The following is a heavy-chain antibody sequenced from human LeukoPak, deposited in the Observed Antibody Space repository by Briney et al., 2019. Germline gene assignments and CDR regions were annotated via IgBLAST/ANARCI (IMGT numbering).Heavy chain of an antibody. Sequence: GGSLRLSCAASGFTFSSYWMSWVRQAPGKGLEWVANIKQDGSEKYYVDSVKGRSTISRDNAKNSLYLQMNSLRAEDTAVYYCARAFRYFDWSSEDYWGQGTLVTVSS. CDR2: IKQDGSEK. CDR3: ARAFRYFDWSSEDY. J-gene: IGHJ4*02. V-gene: IGHV3-7*04. D-gene: IGHD3-9*01. CDR1: GFTFSSYW.